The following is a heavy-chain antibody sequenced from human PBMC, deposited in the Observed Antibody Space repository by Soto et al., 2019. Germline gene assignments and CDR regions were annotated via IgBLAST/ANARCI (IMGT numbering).Heavy chain of an antibody. CDR3: ARDPKTSGGQHWAFSYFDS. D-gene: IGHD7-27*01. Sequence: GGSLRLSCAASGFSFSISPMHWVRQAPGKGPEWVALISYDGTNKFYADSVKGRFTISRDNSKSTLYLQVDSLRPEDAAVYYCARDPKTSGGQHWAFSYFDSWGQGTLVTVSS. V-gene: IGHV3-30-3*01. CDR1: GFSFSISP. J-gene: IGHJ4*02. CDR2: ISYDGTNK.